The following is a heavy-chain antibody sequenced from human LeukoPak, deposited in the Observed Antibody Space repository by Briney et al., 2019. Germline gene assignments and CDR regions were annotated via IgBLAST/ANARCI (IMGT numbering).Heavy chain of an antibody. CDR3: ARETGNYDFWGGRAFDI. Sequence: GGSLRLSCAASGFTFSSYSVNWVRQAPGKGLEWVSYISSSSSTIYYADSVKGRFTISRDNAKNSLYLQMNSLRAEDTAVYYCARETGNYDFWGGRAFDIWGQGTMVTVSS. D-gene: IGHD3-3*01. J-gene: IGHJ3*02. CDR2: ISSSSSTI. V-gene: IGHV3-48*01. CDR1: GFTFSSYS.